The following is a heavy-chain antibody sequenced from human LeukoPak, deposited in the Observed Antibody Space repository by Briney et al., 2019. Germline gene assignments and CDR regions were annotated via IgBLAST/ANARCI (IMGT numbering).Heavy chain of an antibody. CDR2: IYYSGST. J-gene: IGHJ4*02. V-gene: IGHV4-30-4*08. Sequence: SETLSLTCTVSGGSISSSSYYWSWIRQPPGKGLEWIGYIYYSGSTYYNPSLKSRVTISVDTSKSQFSLKLSSVTAADTAVYYCARVYWGSSSSPIDYWGQGALVTVSS. D-gene: IGHD6-6*01. CDR3: ARVYWGSSSSPIDY. CDR1: GGSISSSSYY.